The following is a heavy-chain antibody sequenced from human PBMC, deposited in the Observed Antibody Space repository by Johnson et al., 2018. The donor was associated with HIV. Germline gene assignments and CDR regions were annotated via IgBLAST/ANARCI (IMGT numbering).Heavy chain of an antibody. CDR3: ARGGRGVRITMIVVVPSDALDI. Sequence: VQLVESGGGVVQPGRSLRLSCAASGFTFSSYWMSWVRQAPGKGLEWVANIKQDGSEKYYVDSVKGRFTISRDNAKNSLYRPMNSLRAEDTAVYYCARGGRGVRITMIVVVPSDALDIWGQGTMVTVSS. J-gene: IGHJ3*02. CDR1: GFTFSSYW. D-gene: IGHD3-22*01. CDR2: IKQDGSEK. V-gene: IGHV3-7*01.